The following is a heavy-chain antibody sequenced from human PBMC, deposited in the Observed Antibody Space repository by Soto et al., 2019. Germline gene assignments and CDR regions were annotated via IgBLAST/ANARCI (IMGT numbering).Heavy chain of an antibody. D-gene: IGHD6-19*01. CDR1: GFTFSSYA. V-gene: IGHV3-23*01. J-gene: IGHJ4*02. CDR2: ISGSGIST. Sequence: GGSLRLSCAASGFTFSSYAMSWVRQAPGKGLEWVSAISGSGISTYYADSMKGRFTISRDNSKNTLYLQMNSLRAEDTAVYYCAKEGEHSSGWANFDYWGQGTMVTVSS. CDR3: AKEGEHSSGWANFDY.